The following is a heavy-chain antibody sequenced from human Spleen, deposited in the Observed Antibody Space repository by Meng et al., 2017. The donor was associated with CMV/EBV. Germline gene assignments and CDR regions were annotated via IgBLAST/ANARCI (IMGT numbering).Heavy chain of an antibody. D-gene: IGHD3-3*01. J-gene: IGHJ6*02. CDR2: ISGSGGPI. V-gene: IGHV3-48*04. CDR3: ASRPHHSGGYYENYYYGMDV. Sequence: GGSLRLSCAASGFTFSSYTMAWVRQAPGKGLEWVSYISGSGGPIDYADSVKGRFTVSGDNAKNSLYLQMNSLRGEDTAVYYCASRPHHSGGYYENYYYGMDVWGQGTTVTVSS. CDR1: GFTFSSYT.